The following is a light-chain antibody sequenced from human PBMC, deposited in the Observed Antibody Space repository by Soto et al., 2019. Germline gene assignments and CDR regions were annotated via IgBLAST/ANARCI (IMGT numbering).Light chain of an antibody. CDR1: SSDVGGYTY. V-gene: IGLV2-8*01. CDR2: EVS. Sequence: QSVLTQPPSASGSPGQSVTISCTGTSSDVGGYTYVSWYQQHPGKAPKLMIYEVSKRPSGVPDRFSGSKSGNTASLTVSGLQAEDEADYYCNSYAGTNNFDVVFGGGTKVTVL. CDR3: NSYAGTNNFDVV. J-gene: IGLJ2*01.